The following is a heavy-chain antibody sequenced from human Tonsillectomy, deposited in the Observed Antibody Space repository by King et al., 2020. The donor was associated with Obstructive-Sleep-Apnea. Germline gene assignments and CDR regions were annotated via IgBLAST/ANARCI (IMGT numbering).Heavy chain of an antibody. CDR2: IYFTGST. V-gene: IGHV4-39*07. J-gene: IGHJ4*02. D-gene: IGHD4-17*01. CDR3: ASQLREYGDFTFDY. Sequence: QLQESGPGLVKPSETLSLTCTVSGGSVTSAYYYWAWIRQPPGKGLEWIGSIYFTGSTYYNPSLKSPVTISGDMSNNQFSLTVTSVTAADTAIYYCASQLREYGDFTFDYWGQGTLVTVSS. CDR1: GGSVTSAYYY.